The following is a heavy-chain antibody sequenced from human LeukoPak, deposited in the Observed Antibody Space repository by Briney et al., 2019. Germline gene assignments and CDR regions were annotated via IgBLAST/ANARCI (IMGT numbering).Heavy chain of an antibody. CDR3: ARLHQPYYYDSNNYYSSYFDY. Sequence: SETLSLTCTVSGGSINNYHWSWIRQPPGKGLEWIGYIYYSGTTNYNPSLKSRVTVSVDTSKNQFSLNLSSVTAADTAVYYCARLHQPYYYDSNNYYSSYFDYWGQGTLVTVSS. CDR1: GGSINNYH. D-gene: IGHD3-22*01. J-gene: IGHJ4*02. CDR2: IYYSGTT. V-gene: IGHV4-59*08.